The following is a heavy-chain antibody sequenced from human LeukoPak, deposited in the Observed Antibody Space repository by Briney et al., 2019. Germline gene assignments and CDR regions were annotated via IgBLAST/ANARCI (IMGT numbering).Heavy chain of an antibody. CDR3: ARILLSGSYWGVLDY. CDR2: ISGSGGST. V-gene: IGHV3-23*01. D-gene: IGHD1-26*01. J-gene: IGHJ4*02. CDR1: GFTFSSYG. Sequence: GGSLRLSCAASGFTFSSYGMSWVRQAPGKGLEWVSAISGSGGSTYYADSVKGRFTISRDNSKNTLYLQMNSLRAEDTAVYYCARILLSGSYWGVLDYWGQGTLVTVSS.